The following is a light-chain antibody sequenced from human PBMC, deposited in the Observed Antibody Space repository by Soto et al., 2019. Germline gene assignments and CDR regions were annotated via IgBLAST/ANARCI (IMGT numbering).Light chain of an antibody. Sequence: QSALTQPPSASGSPGQAVTISCTGTSSDVGAHGYVSRYQQNPGKAPKLMLYEVNERPSGVPDRFSGSKSGNTASLTVSGLQADDEGNYYCSSYAGGNNWVFGGGTKLTVL. V-gene: IGLV2-8*01. CDR1: SSDVGAHGY. CDR3: SSYAGGNNWV. J-gene: IGLJ3*02. CDR2: EVN.